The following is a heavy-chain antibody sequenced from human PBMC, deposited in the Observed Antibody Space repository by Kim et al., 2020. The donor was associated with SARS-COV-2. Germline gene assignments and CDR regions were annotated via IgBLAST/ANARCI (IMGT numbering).Heavy chain of an antibody. Sequence: SETLSLTCTVSGGSISSSFYYWGWIRQPPGKGLEWIGSIFYSGNTYYNPSLKSRVTMSIDTSKNQFSLKLNSVTAADTAIYYCARHIEITLAREWAFDYWGQGILVTVSS. J-gene: IGHJ4*02. CDR3: ARHIEITLAREWAFDY. CDR2: IFYSGNT. D-gene: IGHD3-10*01. V-gene: IGHV4-39*01. CDR1: GGSISSSFYY.